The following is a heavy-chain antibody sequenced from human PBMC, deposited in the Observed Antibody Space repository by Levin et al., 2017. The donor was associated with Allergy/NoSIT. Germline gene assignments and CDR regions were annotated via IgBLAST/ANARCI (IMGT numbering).Heavy chain of an antibody. CDR1: GFTFSSYG. CDR3: AKDAILYYYGSGSYYQDY. CDR2: ISYDGSNK. J-gene: IGHJ4*02. D-gene: IGHD3-10*01. Sequence: GGSLRLSCAASGFTFSSYGMHWVRQAPGKGLEWVAVISYDGSNKYYADSVKGRFTISRDNSKNTLYLQMNSLRAEDTAVYYCAKDAILYYYGSGSYYQDYWGQGTLVTVSS. V-gene: IGHV3-30*18.